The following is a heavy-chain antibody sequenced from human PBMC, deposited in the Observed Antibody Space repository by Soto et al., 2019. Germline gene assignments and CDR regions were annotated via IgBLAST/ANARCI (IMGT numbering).Heavy chain of an antibody. V-gene: IGHV4-4*02. D-gene: IGHD6-6*01. CDR3: ASMEYSSSSGEY. J-gene: IGHJ4*02. Sequence: SETLSLTCAVSGGSISSSNWWSWARQPPGKGLEWIGEIYHSGSTNYNPSLKSRVTISVDKSKNQFSLKLSSVTAADTAVYYCASMEYSSSSGEYWGQGTLVTVSS. CDR1: GGSISSSNW. CDR2: IYHSGST.